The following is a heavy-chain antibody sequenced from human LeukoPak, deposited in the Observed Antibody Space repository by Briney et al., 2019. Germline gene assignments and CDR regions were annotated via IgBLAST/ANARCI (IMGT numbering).Heavy chain of an antibody. Sequence: GGSLRLSCAASGFTLSSYEMNWVRQAPGKGLEWVSYISSSGSTIYYADSVKGRFTISRDNAKNSLYLQMNSLRTEDTAVYYCARVQAVTTGGNYFDHWGQGTLVTVSS. V-gene: IGHV3-48*03. CDR1: GFTLSSYE. CDR2: ISSSGSTI. J-gene: IGHJ4*02. D-gene: IGHD4-11*01. CDR3: ARVQAVTTGGNYFDH.